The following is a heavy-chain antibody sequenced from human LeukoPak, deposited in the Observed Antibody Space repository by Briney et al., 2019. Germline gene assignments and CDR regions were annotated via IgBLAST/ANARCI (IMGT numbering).Heavy chain of an antibody. CDR3: AKGPFINYFYYYMDL. J-gene: IGHJ6*03. V-gene: IGHV3-33*06. Sequence: GGSLRLSCAASGFTFSRYGMHWVRQAPGKGLEWVAVIWYDGSNKYYADSVKGRFTISRDNSKNTLYLQMNSLRAEDTAVYYCAKGPFINYFYYYMDLWGKGTTVSVSS. D-gene: IGHD3-16*02. CDR1: GFTFSRYG. CDR2: IWYDGSNK.